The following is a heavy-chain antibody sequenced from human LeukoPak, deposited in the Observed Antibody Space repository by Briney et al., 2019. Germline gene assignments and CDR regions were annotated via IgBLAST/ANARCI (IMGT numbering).Heavy chain of an antibody. CDR1: GFTLTTYA. J-gene: IGHJ4*02. V-gene: IGHV3-23*01. D-gene: IGHD1-26*01. CDR3: AKRGGSYRGFDY. Sequence: PGESLKISCAASGFTLTTYAMSWVRQAPGKGLAWVSAIGPSGSTFYADSVKGRFAISRDNSKYTLYLQMDSLRVDDTAVYYCAKRGGSYRGFDYWGQGTLVTVSS. CDR2: IGPSGST.